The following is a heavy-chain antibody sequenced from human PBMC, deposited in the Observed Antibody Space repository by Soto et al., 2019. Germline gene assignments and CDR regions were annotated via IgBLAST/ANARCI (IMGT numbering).Heavy chain of an antibody. V-gene: IGHV1-18*01. CDR2: ISAYNGNT. Sequence: ASVKVSCKASGYTFTSYGISWVRQAPGQGLEWMGWISAYNGNTNYAQKLQGRVTMTTDTSTSTAYMELRSLRSDDTAVYYCAIDTYYYHSSGYYWPYWCQGTLVTGSS. CDR3: AIDTYYYHSSGYYWPY. D-gene: IGHD3-22*01. J-gene: IGHJ4*02. CDR1: GYTFTSYG.